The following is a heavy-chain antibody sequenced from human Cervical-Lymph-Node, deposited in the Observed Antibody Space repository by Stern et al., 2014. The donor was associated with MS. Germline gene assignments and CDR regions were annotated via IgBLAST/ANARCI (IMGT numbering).Heavy chain of an antibody. J-gene: IGHJ5*02. V-gene: IGHV1-18*04. CDR1: GYTFTSYG. CDR2: ISAYNGNT. Sequence: QDQLVQSGAEVKKPGASVKVSCKASGYTFTSYGISWVRQAPGQGLEWMGWISAYNGNTNYAQKLQGRVTMTTDTSTSTAYMELRSLRSDDTAVYYCARVGYSYGYVTPNWFDPWGQGTLVTVSS. D-gene: IGHD5-18*01. CDR3: ARVGYSYGYVTPNWFDP.